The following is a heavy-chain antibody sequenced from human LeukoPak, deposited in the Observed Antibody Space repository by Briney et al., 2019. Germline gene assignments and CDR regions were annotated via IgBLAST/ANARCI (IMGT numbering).Heavy chain of an antibody. Sequence: PGGSLRLSCAASGFTFSSYGMHWVRQAPGKGLVWVSRVNSDGSSTTYADSVKGRFTISRDNAKNSLYLQMNSLRAEDTAVYYCASDGRAYCGGDCYPLYWGQGTLVTVSS. CDR3: ASDGRAYCGGDCYPLY. V-gene: IGHV3-74*01. CDR1: GFTFSSYG. J-gene: IGHJ4*02. D-gene: IGHD2-21*02. CDR2: VNSDGSST.